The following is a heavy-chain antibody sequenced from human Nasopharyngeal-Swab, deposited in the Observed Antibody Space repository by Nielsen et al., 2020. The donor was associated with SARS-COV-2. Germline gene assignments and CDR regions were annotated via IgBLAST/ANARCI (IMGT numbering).Heavy chain of an antibody. V-gene: IGHV3-11*04. Sequence: GGSLRLSCVASGFTFSDYYMSWIRQAPGKGLEWVSYMSNSGSTIYYADSVKGRFTISRDNAKSSLYLQMNSLRAEDTAMYYCAREKGWVGATLGVLDYWGQGTLATVSS. D-gene: IGHD1-26*01. J-gene: IGHJ4*02. CDR3: AREKGWVGATLGVLDY. CDR2: MSNSGSTI. CDR1: GFTFSDYY.